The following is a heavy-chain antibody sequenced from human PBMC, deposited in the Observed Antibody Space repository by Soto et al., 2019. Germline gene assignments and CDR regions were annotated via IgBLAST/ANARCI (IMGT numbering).Heavy chain of an antibody. J-gene: IGHJ4*02. D-gene: IGHD4-17*01. Sequence: QITLKESGPTLVKPTQTLTLTCTFSGFSLSTSGVGVGWIRQPPGKALEWLAVIYWADYKHYSPSLKSRLTITKDTSKNPVVLTMPNMDTVDTATYYCADKGCGDYPLDYWGQGTLLTVSS. CDR2: IYWADYK. CDR1: GFSLSTSGVG. V-gene: IGHV2-5*02. CDR3: ADKGCGDYPLDY.